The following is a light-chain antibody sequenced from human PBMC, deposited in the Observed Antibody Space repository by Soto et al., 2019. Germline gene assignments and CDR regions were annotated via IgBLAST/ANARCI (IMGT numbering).Light chain of an antibody. CDR2: KAS. CDR3: HQYNSYTWT. V-gene: IGKV1-5*03. J-gene: IGKJ1*01. CDR1: QSISSW. Sequence: DIQMTQSPSTLSASVGDRVTITCRASQSISSWLAWYQQKPGKAPKLLIYKASSLESGVPSRFSASGSGTEFTLTISGLQPDDFATYYCHQYNSYTWTFGQGTKVDI.